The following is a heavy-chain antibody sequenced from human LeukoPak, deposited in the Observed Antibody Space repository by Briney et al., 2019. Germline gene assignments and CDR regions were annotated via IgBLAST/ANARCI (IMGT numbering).Heavy chain of an antibody. Sequence: SETLSLTCTVSGGSLSSYYWSWIRQPPGKGLEWIGYIYSSGSTNYNPSLKSRVTISVDMSKNQFSLKLRSVTAADTAVYYCARTWDLLGWFDFWGQGALVTVSS. V-gene: IGHV4-59*01. D-gene: IGHD1-26*01. CDR3: ARTWDLLGWFDF. CDR1: GGSLSSYY. J-gene: IGHJ4*02. CDR2: IYSSGST.